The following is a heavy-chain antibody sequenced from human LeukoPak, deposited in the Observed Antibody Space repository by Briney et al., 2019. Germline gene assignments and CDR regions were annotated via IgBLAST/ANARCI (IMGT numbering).Heavy chain of an antibody. CDR1: GGTFSSYA. D-gene: IGHD2-2*01. Sequence: SVKVSCKASGGTFSSYAISWVRQAPGQGLEWMGRIIPIFGTANYAQKFQGRVTITTDESTSTAYMELSSLRSEDTAVYYCARDFLYCSSTSCDDYWGQGTLVTVSS. V-gene: IGHV1-69*05. J-gene: IGHJ4*02. CDR3: ARDFLYCSSTSCDDY. CDR2: IIPIFGTA.